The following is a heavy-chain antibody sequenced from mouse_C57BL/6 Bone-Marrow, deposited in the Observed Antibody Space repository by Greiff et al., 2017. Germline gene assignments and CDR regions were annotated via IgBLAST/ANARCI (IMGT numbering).Heavy chain of an antibody. CDR2: IDPSDSET. V-gene: IGHV1-52*01. J-gene: IGHJ2*01. D-gene: IGHD2-2*01. CDR1: GYTFTSYW. Sequence: VKLQQPGAELVRPGSSVKLSCKASGYTFTSYWMHWVKQRPIQGLEWIGNIDPSDSETHYNQKFKDKATLTVDKSSSTAYMQLSSLTSEDSAVYYCAREEGLRRFDYWGQGTTLTVSS. CDR3: AREEGLRRFDY.